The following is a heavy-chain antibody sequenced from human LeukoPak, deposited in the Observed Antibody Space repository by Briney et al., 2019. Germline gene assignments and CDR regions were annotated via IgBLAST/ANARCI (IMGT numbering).Heavy chain of an antibody. D-gene: IGHD5-12*01. V-gene: IGHV5-51*01. J-gene: IGHJ3*02. Sequence: GESLKISCKGSGYSFTSYWIGWVRQMPGKGLEWMGIIYPGDSDTRYSPSFQGQVTISADKSISTAYLQWSSLKASDTAMYYCAGHSWGYSGYDPSHDAFDIWGQGTMVTVSS. CDR1: GYSFTSYW. CDR2: IYPGDSDT. CDR3: AGHSWGYSGYDPSHDAFDI.